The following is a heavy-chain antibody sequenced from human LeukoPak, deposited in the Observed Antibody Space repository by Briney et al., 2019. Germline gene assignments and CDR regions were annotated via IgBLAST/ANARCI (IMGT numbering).Heavy chain of an antibody. J-gene: IGHJ6*02. CDR1: GYTFTSYD. CDR2: MNPNSGNT. Sequence: ASVKVSCKASGYTFTSYDINWVRQATGQGLEWKGWMNPNSGNTGYAQKFQGRVTMTRNTSISTAYMELSSLRSEDTAVYYCARIPKLRYFDWLPTLYGMDVWGQGTTVTVSS. D-gene: IGHD3-9*01. V-gene: IGHV1-8*01. CDR3: ARIPKLRYFDWLPTLYGMDV.